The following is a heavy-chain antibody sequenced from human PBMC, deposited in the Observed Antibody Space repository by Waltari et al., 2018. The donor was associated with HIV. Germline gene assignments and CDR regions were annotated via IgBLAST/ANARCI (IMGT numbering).Heavy chain of an antibody. J-gene: IGHJ6*02. D-gene: IGHD3-10*01. CDR2: MNPNSGNT. CDR3: ARAVGSGNYYYYYGMDV. CDR1: GYTFTSYD. Sequence: QVQLVQSGAEVKKPGASVKVSCKASGYTFTSYDINWVRQATGQGLEWMGWMNPNSGNTGYAQKFQGRVTMTRNTSISTAYMELSSLRSEDTAVYYCARAVGSGNYYYYYGMDVWGQGTTVTVSS. V-gene: IGHV1-8*01.